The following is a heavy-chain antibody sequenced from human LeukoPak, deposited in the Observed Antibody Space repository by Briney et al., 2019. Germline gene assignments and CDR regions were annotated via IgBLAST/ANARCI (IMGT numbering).Heavy chain of an antibody. Sequence: ASVPVSCQASGYTFTSYGISWVRQAPGQGREWMGWISAYNGNTNYAQKLQGRVTMTTDTSTSTAYMELRSLRSDDTAVYYCARDLSAAAMVSTYDYWGQGTLVTVSS. J-gene: IGHJ4*02. CDR3: ARDLSAAAMVSTYDY. CDR2: ISAYNGNT. D-gene: IGHD5-18*01. V-gene: IGHV1-18*04. CDR1: GYTFTSYG.